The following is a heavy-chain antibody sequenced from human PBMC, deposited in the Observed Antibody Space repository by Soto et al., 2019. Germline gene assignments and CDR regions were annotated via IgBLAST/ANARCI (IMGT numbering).Heavy chain of an antibody. Sequence: EVQLVESGGGVIQPGGSLRLSCAASGFAVSSKYMTWVRQAPGKGLEWVSVIYGGGTTYYADSVKGRFTISRDTSKNALYLQMNSVRAEDTAVYYCVQTTGWPGFDFWGQGTLFTVSS. CDR2: IYGGGTT. CDR3: VQTTGWPGFDF. D-gene: IGHD6-19*01. CDR1: GFAVSSKY. V-gene: IGHV3-53*01. J-gene: IGHJ4*02.